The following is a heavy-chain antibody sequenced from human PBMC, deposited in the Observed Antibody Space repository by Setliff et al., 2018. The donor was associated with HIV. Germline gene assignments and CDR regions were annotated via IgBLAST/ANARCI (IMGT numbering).Heavy chain of an antibody. D-gene: IGHD3-10*01. CDR3: AKGKGVGGVIITGGLDV. CDR2: MNPNSGVS. CDR1: GDTFTNYD. J-gene: IGHJ6*02. V-gene: IGHV1-8*01. Sequence: AASVKVSCKPSGDTFTNYDIHWMRRATGQGLEWMGWMNPNSGVSGYALKFHDRVTMTRDTSITTLYMELSSLTSEDTAVYYCAKGKGVGGVIITGGLDVWGQGTTVTVSS.